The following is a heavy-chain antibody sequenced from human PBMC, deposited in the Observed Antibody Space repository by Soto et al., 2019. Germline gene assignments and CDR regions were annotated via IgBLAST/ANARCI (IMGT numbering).Heavy chain of an antibody. D-gene: IGHD5-18*01. CDR1: GGTFGIRTTYA. J-gene: IGHJ4*02. Sequence: QVQLVQSGAEVKKPGSSVKVSCKAAGGTFGIRTTYAITWVRQAPGQGSEWMGGFLPIYGTAYYTEKFQGRVTFTGDESTSTAYMELRSLRSEDTAIDYCARERYTSLGPPDYWGQGTLVTVTS. CDR2: FLPIYGTA. CDR3: ARERYTSLGPPDY. V-gene: IGHV1-69*01.